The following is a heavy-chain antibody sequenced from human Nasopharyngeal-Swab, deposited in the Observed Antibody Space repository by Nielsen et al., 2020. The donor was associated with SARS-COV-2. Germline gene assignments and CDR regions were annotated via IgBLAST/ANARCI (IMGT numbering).Heavy chain of an antibody. CDR3: AKDRYFAHYYFDY. CDR2: ISYDGSNK. CDR1: GFIFSDYG. Sequence: GGSLRLSCAASGFIFSDYGMHWVRQAPGKGLEWVALISYDGSNKFYADSVKGRFTISRDNSKNTLYLQMNSLRAEDTAVYYCAKDRYFAHYYFDYWGQGTLVTVCS. D-gene: IGHD3-9*01. V-gene: IGHV3-30*18. J-gene: IGHJ4*02.